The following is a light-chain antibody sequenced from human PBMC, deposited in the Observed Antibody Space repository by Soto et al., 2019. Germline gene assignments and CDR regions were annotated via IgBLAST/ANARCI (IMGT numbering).Light chain of an antibody. CDR2: DTY. CDR3: QQSSTWPRWT. CDR1: QSVRSF. Sequence: EIVLTQSPATLSLSPGESATLSCRDSQSVRSFLAWYQQKLGQAPRLLIYDTYTRATGIPATFSGSGSGTDLTLTISSLEPEDFAVYYCQQSSTWPRWTCGQGTKVDIK. V-gene: IGKV3-11*01. J-gene: IGKJ1*01.